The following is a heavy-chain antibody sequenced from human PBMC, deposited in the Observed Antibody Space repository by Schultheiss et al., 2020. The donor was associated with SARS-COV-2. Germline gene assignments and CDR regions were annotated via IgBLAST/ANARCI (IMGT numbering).Heavy chain of an antibody. CDR1: GFTFSSYG. CDR3: ARDKASGSSWYADYFDY. Sequence: GGSLRLSCAASGFTFSSYGMHWVRQAPGKGLEWVAVIWYDGSKKYYADSVQGRFIISRDTSKSTLYLQIYSLRQEDTAVYYCARDKASGSSWYADYFDYWGRGTLVTVSS. J-gene: IGHJ4*02. D-gene: IGHD6-13*01. CDR2: IWYDGSKK. V-gene: IGHV3-33*01.